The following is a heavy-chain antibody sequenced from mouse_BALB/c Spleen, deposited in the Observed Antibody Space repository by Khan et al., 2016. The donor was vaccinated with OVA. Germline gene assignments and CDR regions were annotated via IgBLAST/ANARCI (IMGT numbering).Heavy chain of an antibody. D-gene: IGHD1-1*01. J-gene: IGHJ4*01. Sequence: VQLKESGPGLVKPSQSLSLTYTVTGYSITSNYAWNWIRQFPGNKLEWMGYISYSGSTNYNPSLKSRISITRDTSKNQFFLQLNSVTTEDTATYYCARGNYYGYAMDYWGQGTSITVSS. CDR1: GYSITSNYA. V-gene: IGHV3-2*02. CDR3: ARGNYYGYAMDY. CDR2: ISYSGST.